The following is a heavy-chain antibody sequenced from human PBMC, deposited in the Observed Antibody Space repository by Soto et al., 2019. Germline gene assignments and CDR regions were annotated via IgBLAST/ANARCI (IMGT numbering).Heavy chain of an antibody. V-gene: IGHV4-34*01. CDR1: GGSFSGYY. D-gene: IGHD3-3*01. CDR2: INHSGST. Sequence: QVQLQQWGAGLLKPSETLSLTCAVYGGSFSGYYWSWIRQPPGKGLEWIGEINHSGSTNYNPCLKSRVTISVDTSKNQFSLKLSSVTAADTAVYYCARGGQGRRTMFGVVRGSFDYWGQGTLVTVSS. CDR3: ARGGQGRRTMFGVVRGSFDY. J-gene: IGHJ4*02.